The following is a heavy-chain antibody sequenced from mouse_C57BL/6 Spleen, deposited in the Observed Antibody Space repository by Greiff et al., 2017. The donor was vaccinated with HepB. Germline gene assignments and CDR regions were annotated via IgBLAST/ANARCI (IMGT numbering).Heavy chain of an antibody. Sequence: QVHVKQPGAELVKPGASVKMSCKASGYTFTSYWITWVKQRPGQGLEWIGDIYPGSGSTNYNEKFKSKATLTVDTSSSIAYMQLSSLTSEDSAVYYCATYYGSSPYAMDYWGQGTSVTVSS. CDR1: GYTFTSYW. CDR2: IYPGSGST. J-gene: IGHJ4*01. V-gene: IGHV1-55*01. CDR3: ATYYGSSPYAMDY. D-gene: IGHD1-1*01.